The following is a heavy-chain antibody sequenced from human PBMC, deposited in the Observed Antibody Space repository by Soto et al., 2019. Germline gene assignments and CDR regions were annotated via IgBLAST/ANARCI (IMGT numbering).Heavy chain of an antibody. CDR1: GGSIISYC. Sequence: SEPLSLTCTVSGGSIISYCWSWIRQPPGKGLEWIGYIYYSGSTNYNPSLKSRVTISVDTSKNQFSLKLSSVTAADTAVYYCARLLQTGYSYGMRETGYYYGMDVWGQGTTVTVSS. CDR3: ARLLQTGYSYGMRETGYYYGMDV. D-gene: IGHD5-18*01. V-gene: IGHV4-59*01. CDR2: IYYSGST. J-gene: IGHJ6*02.